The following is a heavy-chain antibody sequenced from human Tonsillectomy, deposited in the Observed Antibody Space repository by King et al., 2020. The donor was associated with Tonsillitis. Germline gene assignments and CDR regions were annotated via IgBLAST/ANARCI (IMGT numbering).Heavy chain of an antibody. J-gene: IGHJ4*02. D-gene: IGHD6-19*01. Sequence: QLVQSGAEVKKPGASVKVSCKASGYSFINYDISWVRQAPGRGLEWMGWMHPNSGNTFYAQKFQGRVTVTWDNSISTAYIDLSSLTSEDTAIYYCARRAGSGGWSWFDYWGQGTLVTVSS. CDR1: GYSFINYD. CDR2: MHPNSGNT. CDR3: ARRAGSGGWSWFDY. V-gene: IGHV1-8*01.